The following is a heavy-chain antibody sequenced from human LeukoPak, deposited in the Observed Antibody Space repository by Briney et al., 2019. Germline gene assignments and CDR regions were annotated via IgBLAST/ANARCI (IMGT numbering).Heavy chain of an antibody. CDR3: AKDIYGSGPYYFDY. V-gene: IGHV3-9*01. Sequence: GGSLRLSCAASGFTFDDYAMHWVRQAPGKGLEWVSGVSWNSGSIGYADSVKGRFTISRDNAKNSLYLQMNSLRAEDTALYYCAKDIYGSGPYYFDYWGQGTLVTVSS. CDR2: VSWNSGSI. D-gene: IGHD3-10*01. J-gene: IGHJ4*02. CDR1: GFTFDDYA.